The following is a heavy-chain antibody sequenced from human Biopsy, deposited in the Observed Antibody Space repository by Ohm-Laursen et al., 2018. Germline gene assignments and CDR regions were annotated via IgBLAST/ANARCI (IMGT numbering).Heavy chain of an antibody. J-gene: IGHJ6*02. D-gene: IGHD3-16*01. CDR2: IFYRGSN. CDR1: GGSISNNNYY. CDR3: ARGGGEIPTVLIPAAMDV. Sequence: TLSLTCTVSGGSISNNNYYWGWIRQPPGKGLEWIGSIFYRGSNHYKPSLKSRVNISVDTSKNQFSLKWNSVTAADTAVYYCARGGGEIPTVLIPAAMDVWGRGTTVTVSS. V-gene: IGHV4-39*01.